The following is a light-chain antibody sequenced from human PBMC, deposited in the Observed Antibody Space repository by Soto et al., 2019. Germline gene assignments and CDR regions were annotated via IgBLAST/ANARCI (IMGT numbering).Light chain of an antibody. CDR2: EVS. V-gene: IGLV2-14*01. CDR3: ISYTSSSTSYV. J-gene: IGLJ1*01. CDR1: SSDVGGYNY. Sequence: QSVLTEPACVSVSPGQSITMSCTGTSSDVGGYNYVAWYQQHPGKVPRLMIYEVSNRPSGVSNRFSGSKSGSTASLTISGLQAEDEADYYCISYTSSSTSYVFGTGTKVTVL.